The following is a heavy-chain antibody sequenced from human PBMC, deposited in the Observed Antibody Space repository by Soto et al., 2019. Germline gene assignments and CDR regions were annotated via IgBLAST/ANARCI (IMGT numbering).Heavy chain of an antibody. V-gene: IGHV4-30-2*01. CDR3: ASSVPLIGPNWIHV. D-gene: IGHD1-20*01. Sequence: SETLSLPCAVSGGSISSGGCSWRWIRQPPGKGLGWIGYIYHSGSTSYNPSLKSRVTISSDRPKNKFSLKLSSVPAEDTAVYYGASSVPLIGPNWIHVWGQGTLVTVSS. CDR2: IYHSGST. CDR1: GGSISSGGCS. J-gene: IGHJ4*02.